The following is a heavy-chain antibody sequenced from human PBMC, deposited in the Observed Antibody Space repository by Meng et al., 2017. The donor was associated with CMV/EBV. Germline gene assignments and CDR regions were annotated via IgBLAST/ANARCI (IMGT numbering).Heavy chain of an antibody. D-gene: IGHD1-14*01. V-gene: IGHV3-21*01. CDR1: GFTFSDST. Sequence: GGSLRLSCAASGFTFSDSTMHWVRQAPGKGLEWVSSVSISSSYIYYADSVKGRFTISRDNAKNSLYLQMNSLIAEDTAVYYCARVNQGIDYWGQGTLVTVSS. J-gene: IGHJ4*02. CDR2: VSISSSYI. CDR3: ARVNQGIDY.